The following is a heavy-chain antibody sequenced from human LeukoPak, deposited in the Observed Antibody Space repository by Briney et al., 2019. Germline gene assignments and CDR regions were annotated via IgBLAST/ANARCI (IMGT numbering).Heavy chain of an antibody. CDR1: GYTFTSYD. V-gene: IGHV1-8*01. J-gene: IGHJ4*02. CDR3: ARGTPQDY. CDR2: MNPIGGNA. Sequence: ASVKVSCKASGYTFTSYDINWVRQASGQGLEWMGWMNPIGGNAGYARKFQGRVTMTRNTSISTAYMELSSLVSEDTAVYYCARGTPQDYWGQGTLVTVSS.